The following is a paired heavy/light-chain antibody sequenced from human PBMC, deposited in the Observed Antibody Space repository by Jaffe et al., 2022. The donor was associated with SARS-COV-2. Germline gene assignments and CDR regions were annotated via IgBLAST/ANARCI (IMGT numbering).Light chain of an antibody. CDR1: NIGSKS. CDR2: DDS. J-gene: IGLJ3*02. V-gene: IGLV3-21*02. Sequence: SYVLTQPPSVSVAPGQTARITCGGNNIGSKSVHWYQQKPGQAPVLVVYDDSDRPSGIPERFSGSNSGNTATLTISRVEAGDEADYYCQVWDSSSDSGVFGGGTKLTVL. CDR3: QVWDSSSDSGV.
Heavy chain of an antibody. Sequence: QVQLVESGGGVVQPGRSLRLSCAASGFTFSSYGMHWVRQAPGKGLEWVAVISYDGSNKYYADSVKGRFTISRDNSKNTLYLQMNSLRAEDTAVYYCAKDLSVPSIVVVPAAFYYYGMDVWGQGTTVTVSS. CDR3: AKDLSVPSIVVVPAAFYYYGMDV. CDR2: ISYDGSNK. V-gene: IGHV3-30*18. D-gene: IGHD2-2*01. CDR1: GFTFSSYG. J-gene: IGHJ6*02.